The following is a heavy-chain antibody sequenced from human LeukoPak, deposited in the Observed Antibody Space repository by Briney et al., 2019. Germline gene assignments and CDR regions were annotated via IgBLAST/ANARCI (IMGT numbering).Heavy chain of an antibody. CDR2: ISSTADIV. J-gene: IGHJ4*02. Sequence: GGSLRLSCAASGFTFSEYYMSWIRQAPGKGLEWVSDISSTADIVSYADFALGRFTISRDNGDDSLSLQLNNLRAEDTAVYYCARETVAGTFDYWSQGTLVTVSS. D-gene: IGHD6-19*01. CDR3: ARETVAGTFDY. CDR1: GFTFSEYY. V-gene: IGHV3-11*01.